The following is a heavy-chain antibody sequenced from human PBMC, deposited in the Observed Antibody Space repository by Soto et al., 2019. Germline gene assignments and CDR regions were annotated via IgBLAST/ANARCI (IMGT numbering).Heavy chain of an antibody. J-gene: IGHJ6*02. CDR2: IYTGGST. CDR1: GGSISSYY. Sequence: SETLSLTCTVSGGSISSYYWSWIRQPAGKGLEWIGRIYTGGSTNYNPSLKSRVTMSVDTSKNQFSLKLSSVTAADTAVYYCVRDYDFWSGSYGMDVWGQGPTVTVSS. D-gene: IGHD3-3*01. CDR3: VRDYDFWSGSYGMDV. V-gene: IGHV4-4*07.